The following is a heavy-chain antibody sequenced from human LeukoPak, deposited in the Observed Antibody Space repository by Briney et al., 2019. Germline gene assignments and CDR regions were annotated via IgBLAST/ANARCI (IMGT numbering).Heavy chain of an antibody. D-gene: IGHD1-26*01. V-gene: IGHV4-59*08. J-gene: IGHJ4*02. Sequence: PSETLSLTCTVSGGSISSYYWSWIRQPPGKGLEWIGYIYYSGSTNYNPSLKSRVTISVDTSKNQFSPKLSSVTAADTAVYYCARHEGATQYYFDYWGQGTLVTVSS. CDR2: IYYSGST. CDR1: GGSISSYY. CDR3: ARHEGATQYYFDY.